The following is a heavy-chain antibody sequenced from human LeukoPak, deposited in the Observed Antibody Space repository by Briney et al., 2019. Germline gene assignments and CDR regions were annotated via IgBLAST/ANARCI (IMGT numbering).Heavy chain of an antibody. CDR3: ARADFVKWWFDP. CDR1: GLTFSSNY. V-gene: IGHV3-53*05. Sequence: GGSLRLSCKASGLTFSSNYMSWVRQAPGKGLEWVSVIYSGGSTYYADSVKGRFTISRDNSKNTLYLQMNSLRAEDTAVYYCARADFVKWWFDPWGQGTLVTVSS. CDR2: IYSGGST. J-gene: IGHJ5*02. D-gene: IGHD1-26*01.